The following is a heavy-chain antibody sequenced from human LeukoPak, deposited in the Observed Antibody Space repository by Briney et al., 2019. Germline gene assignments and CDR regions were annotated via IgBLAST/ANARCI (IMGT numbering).Heavy chain of an antibody. J-gene: IGHJ4*02. CDR3: ARGHPLVLRFLEWLSPVDY. Sequence: ASVKVSCKVSGYTFTSYYMHWVRQAPGQGLEWMGIINPSGGSTSYAQKFQGRVTMTRDTSTSTVYVELSSLRSEDTAVYYCARGHPLVLRFLEWLSPVDYWGQGTLVTVSS. CDR1: GYTFTSYY. V-gene: IGHV1-46*01. D-gene: IGHD3-3*01. CDR2: INPSGGST.